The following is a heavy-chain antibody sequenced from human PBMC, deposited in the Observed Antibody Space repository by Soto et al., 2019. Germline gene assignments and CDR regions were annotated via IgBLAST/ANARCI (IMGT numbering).Heavy chain of an antibody. J-gene: IGHJ6*02. CDR3: ARATDGPAAMRFHYYGMDV. V-gene: IGHV1-8*01. CDR1: GYTFTSYD. CDR2: MNPNSGNT. D-gene: IGHD2-2*01. Sequence: GASVKVSCKASGYTFTSYDINWVRQATGQGLEWMGWMNPNSGNTGYAQKFQGRVTMTRNTSISTAYMELSSLRSEDTAVYYCARATDGPAAMRFHYYGMDVWGQGTTVTVSS.